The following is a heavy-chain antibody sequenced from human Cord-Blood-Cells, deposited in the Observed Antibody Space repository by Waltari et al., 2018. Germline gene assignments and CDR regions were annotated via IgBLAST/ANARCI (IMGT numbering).Heavy chain of an antibody. Sequence: QVQLQESGPGLVKPSETLSLTCTVSGYSNRRGYYWGWIRQPPVKGLEWIGSIFHSGSTYYNPSLKSRVTISLDTSKNQFSLKLSSVTAADTAVYYCARGGPYSSSSFDYWGQGTLVTVSS. D-gene: IGHD6-6*01. V-gene: IGHV4-38-2*02. CDR2: IFHSGST. CDR3: ARGGPYSSSSFDY. CDR1: GYSNRRGYY. J-gene: IGHJ4*02.